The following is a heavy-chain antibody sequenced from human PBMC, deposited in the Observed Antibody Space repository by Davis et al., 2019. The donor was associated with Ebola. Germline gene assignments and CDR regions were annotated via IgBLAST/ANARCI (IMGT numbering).Heavy chain of an antibody. Sequence: PGGSLRLSCAASGFTFSSYGMHWVRQAPGKGLEWVAVIWYDGSNKYYADSVKGRFTISRDNSKNTLYLQMNSLRAEDTAVYYCAREMGGSYLVPVLIDYWGQGTLVTVSS. CDR3: AREMGGSYLVPVLIDY. J-gene: IGHJ4*02. D-gene: IGHD1-26*01. V-gene: IGHV3-33*01. CDR1: GFTFSSYG. CDR2: IWYDGSNK.